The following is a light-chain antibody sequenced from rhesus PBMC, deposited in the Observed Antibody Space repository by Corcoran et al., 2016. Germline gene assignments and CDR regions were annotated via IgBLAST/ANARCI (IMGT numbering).Light chain of an antibody. J-gene: IGKJ2*01. CDR2: GAS. CDR3: LQSSNWPHYS. V-gene: IGKV3-24*03. CDR1: QSVKNY. Sequence: EIVMTQSPATLALSPGERATLSCRASQSVKNYLAWYQQKPGQAPRLLIYGASSRATVIPDRFRGRGAGTEFTLTISSLEPEDVGVYFCLQSSNWPHYSFGQGTKVEIK.